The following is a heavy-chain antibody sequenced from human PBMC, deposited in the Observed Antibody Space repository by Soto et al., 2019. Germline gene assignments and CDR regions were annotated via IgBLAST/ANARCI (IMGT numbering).Heavy chain of an antibody. Sequence: SETLSLTCTVSGGTVSSTRWWSWVRLSPGRGLEWIGDIYHLGTTNYNPSLKRRVSISLDKSKNQFSLKLTSVTAADTAVYFCARNGKFYYYDMSGLPFDPWGPGVLVTVPQ. V-gene: IGHV4-4*02. J-gene: IGHJ5*02. D-gene: IGHD3-22*01. CDR2: IYHLGTT. CDR1: GGTVSSTRW. CDR3: ARNGKFYYYDMSGLPFDP.